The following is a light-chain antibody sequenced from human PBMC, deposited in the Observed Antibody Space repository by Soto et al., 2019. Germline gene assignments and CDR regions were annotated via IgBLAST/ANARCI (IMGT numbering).Light chain of an antibody. Sequence: EIVLTQSPGTLSLSPGERATLSCRASQSFTSNYLARYQQRPGQAPRLLIYGASTRATGIPDRFSGSGSGTDFTLTISRLEPEDFAVYYCQQYGSSPRTFGQGTKVDIK. V-gene: IGKV3-20*01. CDR1: QSFTSNY. J-gene: IGKJ1*01. CDR2: GAS. CDR3: QQYGSSPRT.